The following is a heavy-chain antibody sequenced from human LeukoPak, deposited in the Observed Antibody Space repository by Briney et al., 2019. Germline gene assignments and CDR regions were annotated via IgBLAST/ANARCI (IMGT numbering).Heavy chain of an antibody. Sequence: AGTLRLSCAASGFSFSNYDMLWVRQAPGKGLEGVAFIRYDGSKKYYADSVKGRFTMSRDNSKNTLYLQMSSLRVEDTAVYYCAKEHFPYCGDDCSLGYFQHWGQGTLVTVSS. CDR3: AKEHFPYCGDDCSLGYFQH. J-gene: IGHJ1*01. D-gene: IGHD2-21*02. CDR1: GFSFSNYD. CDR2: IRYDGSKK. V-gene: IGHV3-30*02.